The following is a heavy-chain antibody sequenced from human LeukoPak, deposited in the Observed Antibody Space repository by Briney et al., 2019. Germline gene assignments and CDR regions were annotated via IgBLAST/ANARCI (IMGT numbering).Heavy chain of an antibody. Sequence: PGGSLRLSCAASGFTFSSYAMSWVRQAPGKGLEWVSAISGSGGGTYYADSVKGRFTISRDNSKNTLYLQMNSLRAEDTAVYYCAKESGGFVGLGGPNFGVAHFDYWGQGTLVTVSS. D-gene: IGHD3-3*01. V-gene: IGHV3-23*01. CDR1: GFTFSSYA. CDR2: ISGSGGGT. CDR3: AKESGGFVGLGGPNFGVAHFDY. J-gene: IGHJ4*02.